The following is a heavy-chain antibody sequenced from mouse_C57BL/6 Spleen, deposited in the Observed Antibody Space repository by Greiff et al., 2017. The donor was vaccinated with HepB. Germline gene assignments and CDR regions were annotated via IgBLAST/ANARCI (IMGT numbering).Heavy chain of an antibody. V-gene: IGHV1-81*01. CDR2: IYPRSGNT. CDR1: GYTFTSYG. CDR3: AKIPNWDWFAY. Sequence: QVHVKQSGAELARPGASVKLSCKASGYTFTSYGISWVKQRTGQGLEWIGEIYPRSGNTYYNEKFKGKATLTADKSSSTAYMELRSLTSEDSAVYFCAKIPNWDWFAYWGQGTLVTVSA. D-gene: IGHD4-1*02. J-gene: IGHJ3*01.